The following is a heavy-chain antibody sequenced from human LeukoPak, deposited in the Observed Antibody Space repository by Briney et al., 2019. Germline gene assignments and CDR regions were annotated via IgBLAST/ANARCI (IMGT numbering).Heavy chain of an antibody. D-gene: IGHD2-15*01. V-gene: IGHV4-59*08. CDR3: ARLLGYCSGGSCYPRWFAP. J-gene: IGHJ5*02. CDR1: GGSISSHY. CDR2: ISYSGST. Sequence: SETLSLTSTVSGGSISSHYWNWIPQPPGKGLEWIGYISYSGSTNYNPSLKSRVTMSLDTPKNHFSLKLTSVTAADTAVYYCARLLGYCSGGSCYPRWFAPWGQGTLVTVSS.